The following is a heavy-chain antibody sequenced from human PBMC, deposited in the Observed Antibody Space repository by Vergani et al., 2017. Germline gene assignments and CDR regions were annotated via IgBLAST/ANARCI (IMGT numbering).Heavy chain of an antibody. CDR1: EYSFGNYW. CDR2: IYPADSDT. CDR3: ARHSTYTDS. Sequence: EVGLVQSGPEMRKPGESLKTSCKRSEYSFGNYWIGWVRQMPGKGLEWMGIIYPADSDTTYSPSFQGQVTISADKSISTAFLQWASLKASDTALDYCARHSTYTDSGGQGTLVTVSS. J-gene: IGHJ4*02. V-gene: IGHV5-51*01.